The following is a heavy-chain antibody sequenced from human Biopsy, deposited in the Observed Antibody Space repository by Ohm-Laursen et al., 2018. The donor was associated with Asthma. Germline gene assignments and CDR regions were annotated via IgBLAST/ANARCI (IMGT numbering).Heavy chain of an antibody. CDR3: ARTFHFWSPYHAEHYQL. D-gene: IGHD3-3*02. CDR2: IKHDGAEK. CDR1: GFTFGDYW. Sequence: SLRLSCVAPGFTFGDYWMSWVRQVPGKGLEWVANIKHDGAEKNHVDSLKGRFTISRDNAKNSLYLQMNSLRAEDTAAYYCARTFHFWSPYHAEHYQLWGQGTLVTVPS. V-gene: IGHV3-7*01. J-gene: IGHJ1*01.